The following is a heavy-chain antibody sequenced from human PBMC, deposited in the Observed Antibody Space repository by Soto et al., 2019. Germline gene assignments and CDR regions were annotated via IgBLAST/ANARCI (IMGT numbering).Heavy chain of an antibody. V-gene: IGHV1-18*01. D-gene: IGHD6-13*01. Sequence: GASVKVSCKASGDTFTSYCISWVRQAPGQGLEWMGWISAYNGNTNYAQKLQGRVTMTTDTSTSTAYMELRSLRSDDTAVYYCARDKISNYYYGMYVWGQGTTVTVSS. CDR2: ISAYNGNT. CDR1: GDTFTSYC. CDR3: ARDKISNYYYGMYV. J-gene: IGHJ6*02.